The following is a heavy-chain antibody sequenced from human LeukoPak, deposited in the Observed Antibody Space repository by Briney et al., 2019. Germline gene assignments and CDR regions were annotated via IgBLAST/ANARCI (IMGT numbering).Heavy chain of an antibody. J-gene: IGHJ5*02. CDR2: IGYDGSKK. D-gene: IGHD2-15*01. CDR3: AKIRGYCSGGSCFGP. Sequence: AGGSRRLSCAASGFNFRSYAVHWVPQATHKGREWVAFIGYDGSKKYYADSVKGRFTISRDNSKNTLYPQMNSLRAEDTAVYYCAKIRGYCSGGSCFGPWGQGTLVTVSS. CDR1: GFNFRSYA. V-gene: IGHV3-30*02.